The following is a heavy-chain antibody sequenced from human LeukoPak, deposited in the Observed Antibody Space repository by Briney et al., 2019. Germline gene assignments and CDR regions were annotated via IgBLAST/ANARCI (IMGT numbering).Heavy chain of an antibody. CDR2: ISSSCSSI. CDR3: ARGPRRTMIVVVIESANYGMDV. J-gene: IGHJ6*02. V-gene: IGHV3-11*01. Sequence: GGSLRLSCAASGFTFSDYYMCWIRQAPGKGLELVSYISSSCSSIYYSDSLNGRFTISTVNATHSLYLQMNSLRAEDTALSCCARGPRRTMIVVVIESANYGMDVWGQGNTVTVSS. CDR1: GFTFSDYY. D-gene: IGHD3-22*01.